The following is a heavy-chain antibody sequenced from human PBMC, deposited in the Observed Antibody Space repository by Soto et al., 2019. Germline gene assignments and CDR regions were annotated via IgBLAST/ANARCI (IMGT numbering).Heavy chain of an antibody. V-gene: IGHV1-3*01. D-gene: IGHD2-2*01. CDR1: GYTFTSYA. J-gene: IGHJ6*02. Sequence: ASVKVSCKASGYTFTSYAMHWVRQAPGQRLEWMGWINAGNGNTKYSQKFQGRVTITRDTSASTAYMELGSLRSEDTAVYYCARDNCSSTSCQNRLHYYYGMDVWGQGTTVTVSS. CDR2: INAGNGNT. CDR3: ARDNCSSTSCQNRLHYYYGMDV.